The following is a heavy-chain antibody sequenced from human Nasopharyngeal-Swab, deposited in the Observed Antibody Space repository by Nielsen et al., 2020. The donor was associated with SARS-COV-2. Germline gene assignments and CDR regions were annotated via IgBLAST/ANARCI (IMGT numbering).Heavy chain of an antibody. V-gene: IGHV1-3*01. J-gene: IGHJ4*02. Sequence: ASVKVSCRDSGYTFTSYAMHWVRQAPGQRLEWMGWINAGNGNTKYSQKFQGRVTITRDTSASTAYMELSSLRSEDTAVYYCARGGLLYYYDSSGYFFLDYWGQGTLVTVSS. CDR2: INAGNGNT. D-gene: IGHD3-22*01. CDR3: ARGGLLYYYDSSGYFFLDY. CDR1: GYTFTSYA.